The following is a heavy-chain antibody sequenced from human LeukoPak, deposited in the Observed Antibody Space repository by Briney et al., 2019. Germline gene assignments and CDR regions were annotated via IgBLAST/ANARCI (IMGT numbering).Heavy chain of an antibody. J-gene: IGHJ4*02. V-gene: IGHV4-59*02. CDR2: VYNSGIT. D-gene: IGHD3-22*01. Sequence: PSETLSLTCSVSGASVSDYYCNWIRQPPGKGLEWIGYVYNSGITNYNPSLRSRVTISVDTSKNQFSLKLNSVTAADTAVYYCARVRLSSGSSNWGQGTLVTVSS. CDR3: ARVRLSSGSSN. CDR1: GASVSDYY.